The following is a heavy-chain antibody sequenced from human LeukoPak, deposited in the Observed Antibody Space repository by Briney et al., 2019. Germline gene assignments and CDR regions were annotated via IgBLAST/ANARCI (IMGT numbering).Heavy chain of an antibody. CDR2: INPNSGGT. J-gene: IGHJ3*02. Sequence: ASVKVSCKASGYTFTGCYMHWVRQAPGQGLEWMGWINPNSGGTNYAQKFQGRVTMTRDTSISTAYMELSRLRSDDTAVYYCARVVVTARTHAFDIWGQGTMVTVSS. D-gene: IGHD2-21*02. V-gene: IGHV1-2*02. CDR1: GYTFTGCY. CDR3: ARVVVTARTHAFDI.